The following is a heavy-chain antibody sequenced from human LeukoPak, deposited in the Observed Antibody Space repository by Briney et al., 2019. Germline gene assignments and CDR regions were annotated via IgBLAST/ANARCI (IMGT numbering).Heavy chain of an antibody. CDR3: ARRRSYYYGSGSSFYYYYYMDV. CDR2: IYYSGST. CDR1: GGSISSYY. Sequence: SETLSLTCTVSGGSISSYYWSWIRQPPGKGLEWIGYIYYSGSTNYNPSLKSRVTISVDTSKNQFSLKLTSVTAADTAVYYCARRRSYYYGSGSSFYYYYYMDVWGKGTTVTISS. V-gene: IGHV4-59*01. D-gene: IGHD3-10*01. J-gene: IGHJ6*03.